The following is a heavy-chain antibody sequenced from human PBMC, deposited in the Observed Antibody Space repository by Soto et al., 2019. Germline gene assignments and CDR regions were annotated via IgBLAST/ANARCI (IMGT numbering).Heavy chain of an antibody. CDR2: INHSGST. D-gene: IGHD6-13*01. Sequence: SETLSLTCAVYDGYFSGYYWSWIRQPPGKGLEWIGEINHSGSTNYNPSLKSRVTISVDTSKNQFSLKLSSVTAADTAVYYCARGPSGAAADLWGQGTLVTVSS. CDR3: ARGPSGAAADL. CDR1: DGYFSGYY. J-gene: IGHJ4*02. V-gene: IGHV4-34*01.